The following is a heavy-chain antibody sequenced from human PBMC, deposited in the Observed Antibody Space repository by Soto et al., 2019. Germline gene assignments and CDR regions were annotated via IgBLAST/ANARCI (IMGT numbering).Heavy chain of an antibody. V-gene: IGHV3-30*18. Sequence: WVSXRLSCSSSGVTFSSYGIHWFRHAPGKGLEWVAVISYDGSNKYYADSVKGRFTISRENSKNTLYLQMNRLRAEDTAVYYCANGDYSSQYSLEYWGQGPLVTVSS. CDR3: ANGDYSSQYSLEY. J-gene: IGHJ4*02. CDR1: GVTFSSYG. CDR2: ISYDGSNK. D-gene: IGHD6-13*01.